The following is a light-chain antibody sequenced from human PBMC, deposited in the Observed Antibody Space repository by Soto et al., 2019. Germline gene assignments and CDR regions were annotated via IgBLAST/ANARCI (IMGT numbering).Light chain of an antibody. CDR2: GAS. CDR3: QQYNNWIRT. J-gene: IGKJ1*01. Sequence: EIVMTQSPATLSVSQGERATLSCRASQSVSSNLAWYQQKPGQAPRILIYGASTRATGIPARFSGSGSGPEFTRTISSLQSEDVEVDCCQQYNNWIRTFGQGTKV. V-gene: IGKV3D-15*01. CDR1: QSVSSN.